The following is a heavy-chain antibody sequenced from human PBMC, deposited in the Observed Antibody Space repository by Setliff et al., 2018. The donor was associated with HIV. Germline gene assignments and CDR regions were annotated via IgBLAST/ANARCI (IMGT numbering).Heavy chain of an antibody. D-gene: IGHD1-26*01. J-gene: IGHJ4*02. CDR3: ASSGGYPDYFDY. CDR2: ISPNRGAT. Sequence: GASVKVSCKASGYTFSDYYIHWVRQAPGQGLEWMGWISPNRGATNFAQKFLGRVTMTRDTSISTAYMVLSRLRSDDAAMYYCASSGGYPDYFDYWGQGTLVTVSS. CDR1: GYTFSDYY. V-gene: IGHV1-2*02.